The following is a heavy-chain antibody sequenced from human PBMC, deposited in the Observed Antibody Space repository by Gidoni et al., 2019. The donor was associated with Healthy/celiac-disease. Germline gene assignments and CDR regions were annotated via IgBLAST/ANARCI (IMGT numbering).Heavy chain of an antibody. D-gene: IGHD1-1*01. CDR2: LVVVSGNT. CDR1: GFTFTSSA. V-gene: IGHV1-58*02. CDR3: AAVLGRNWNDGNAFDI. J-gene: IGHJ3*02. Sequence: QIQLVQSGPEVKTHGTSVKVSCKASGFTFTSSAMQWVRQARGQRLEWIGWLVVVSGNTNYAQKFQERVTITRDMSTSTAYMELSSLRSEDTAVYYCAAVLGRNWNDGNAFDIWGQGTMVTVSS.